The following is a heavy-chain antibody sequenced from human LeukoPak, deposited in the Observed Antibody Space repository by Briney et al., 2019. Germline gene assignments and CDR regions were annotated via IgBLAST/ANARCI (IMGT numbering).Heavy chain of an antibody. V-gene: IGHV4-59*01. J-gene: IGHJ4*02. CDR1: GGSIGAYY. Sequence: SETLSLTCSVSGGSIGAYYWSWVRQPPGKGLEWIGYIYYSGSTNFNPSLKSRLSISVDTSKNQFSLDLSSVTAADSAVYYCARISFQTRGYSGYDTYYFDYWGQGIPVTVSS. D-gene: IGHD5-12*01. CDR2: IYYSGST. CDR3: ARISFQTRGYSGYDTYYFDY.